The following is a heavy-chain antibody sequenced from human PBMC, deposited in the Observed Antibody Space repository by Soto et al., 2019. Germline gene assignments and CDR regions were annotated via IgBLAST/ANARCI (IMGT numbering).Heavy chain of an antibody. CDR2: INHSGST. CDR3: ARGGTMIVVVITEYFQH. D-gene: IGHD3-22*01. V-gene: IGHV4-34*01. J-gene: IGHJ1*01. CDR1: GGSFSGYY. Sequence: SETLSLTCAVYGGSFSGYYWSWIRQPPGKGLEWIGEINHSGSTNYNPPLKSRVTISVDTSKNQFSLKLSSVTAADTAVYYCARGGTMIVVVITEYFQHWGQGTLVTVSS.